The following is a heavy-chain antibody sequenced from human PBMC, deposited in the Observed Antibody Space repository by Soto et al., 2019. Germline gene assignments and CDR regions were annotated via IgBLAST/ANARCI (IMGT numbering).Heavy chain of an antibody. Sequence: EVQLVESGGDLVQPGRSLRLSCAASGFTFGDYGMHWVRQVPGKGLEWVSGISWKSASIGYADSVKGRFTISRDNAQNLLYLQMNSLSAGDTALYHCAKSRGGTANGLGVWGQGTTVTVSS. D-gene: IGHD2-15*01. V-gene: IGHV3-9*01. CDR3: AKSRGGTANGLGV. CDR2: ISWKSASI. CDR1: GFTFGDYG. J-gene: IGHJ6*02.